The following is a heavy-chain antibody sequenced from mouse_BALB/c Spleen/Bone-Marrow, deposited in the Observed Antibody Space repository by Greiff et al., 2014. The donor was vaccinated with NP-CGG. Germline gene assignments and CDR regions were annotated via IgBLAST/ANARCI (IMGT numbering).Heavy chain of an antibody. CDR2: IRNKAYSYTT. J-gene: IGHJ2*01. CDR1: GFTFTDYY. Sequence: EVQVVESEGGLVQPGGSLRLSCATSGFTFTDYYMNWVRQPPGKALEWLGFIRNKAYSYTTEYSASVKGRFTISRDNSQSILYLQMNTLRAEDSATYYCARDMGELLFDYWGQGTTLTVSS. D-gene: IGHD2-12*01. CDR3: ARDMGELLFDY. V-gene: IGHV7-3*02.